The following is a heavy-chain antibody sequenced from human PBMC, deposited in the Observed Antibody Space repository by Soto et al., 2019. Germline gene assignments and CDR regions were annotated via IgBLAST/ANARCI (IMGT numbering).Heavy chain of an antibody. D-gene: IGHD3-22*01. CDR2: IFIGGTT. Sequence: GGSLRLSCAASGFTVSSSQMTWVRQAPGKALEWVSVIFIGGTTQYAVSVKGRFTISRDYSKNTVYLQMNSLRAEDTAVYYCTSGTSGSSGPLYWGQGTLVTVSS. J-gene: IGHJ4*02. CDR3: TSGTSGSSGPLY. CDR1: GFTVSSSQ. V-gene: IGHV3-53*05.